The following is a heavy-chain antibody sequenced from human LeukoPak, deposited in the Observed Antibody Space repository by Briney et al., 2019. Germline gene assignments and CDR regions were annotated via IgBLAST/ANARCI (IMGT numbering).Heavy chain of an antibody. Sequence: SRTLSLTCTISGDSVSSNSAAWNWVRQSPSRGLEWLGRTYYRSRWYNDYAVSVKSRITINPDTSKNQFSLQLDSVTPEDTAVYYCGRSHSIPARNTYYYYMDVWDKGTTVTVSS. D-gene: IGHD6-6*01. CDR3: GRSHSIPARNTYYYYMDV. CDR2: TYYRSRWYN. J-gene: IGHJ6*03. V-gene: IGHV6-1*01. CDR1: GDSVSSNSAA.